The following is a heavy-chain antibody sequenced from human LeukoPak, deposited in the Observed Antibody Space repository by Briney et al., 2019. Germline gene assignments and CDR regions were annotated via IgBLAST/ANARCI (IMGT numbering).Heavy chain of an antibody. Sequence: ASVKVSCKASGYTFTSYDINWVPQATGQGLEWMGWMNPNSGNTGYAQRFQGRVTMTRNTSISTAYMELSSLRSEDTAVYYCARGLLSSGWYSDYWGQGTLVTVSS. CDR3: ARGLLSSGWYSDY. J-gene: IGHJ4*02. CDR1: GYTFTSYD. V-gene: IGHV1-8*01. CDR2: MNPNSGNT. D-gene: IGHD6-19*01.